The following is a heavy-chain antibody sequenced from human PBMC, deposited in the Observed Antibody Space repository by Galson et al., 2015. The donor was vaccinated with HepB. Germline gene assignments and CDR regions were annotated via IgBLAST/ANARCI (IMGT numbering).Heavy chain of an antibody. J-gene: IGHJ4*02. CDR1: GFTFSSYA. V-gene: IGHV3-23*01. Sequence: SLRLSCAASGFTFSSYAMNWVRQAPGKGLEWVSVISGGGDTTYYADSVKGRFTISRDNSKNTLCLQMNSLRAEDTAVYYCAKESGQLGLAVDYWGQGTLVTVSS. CDR3: AKESGQLGLAVDY. D-gene: IGHD3-10*01. CDR2: ISGGGDTT.